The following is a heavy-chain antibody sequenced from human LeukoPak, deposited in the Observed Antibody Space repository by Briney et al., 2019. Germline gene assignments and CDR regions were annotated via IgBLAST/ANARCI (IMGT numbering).Heavy chain of an antibody. CDR1: GYTFTSYG. D-gene: IGHD6-13*01. CDR3: AISNSLYSEYFQH. V-gene: IGHV1-18*01. J-gene: IGHJ1*01. Sequence: ASVKVSCKASGYTFTSYGISWVRQAPGQGLEWMGWISAYNGNTNYAQKLQGRVTMTTDTSTSTAYMELRSLRSEDTAVYYCAISNSLYSEYFQHWGQGTLVTVSS. CDR2: ISAYNGNT.